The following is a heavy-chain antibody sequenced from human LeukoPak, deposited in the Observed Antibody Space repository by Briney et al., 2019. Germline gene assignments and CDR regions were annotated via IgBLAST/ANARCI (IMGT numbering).Heavy chain of an antibody. CDR2: FYSGGST. V-gene: IGHV3-53*01. CDR1: GFTVSSDY. CDR3: AKVGGGDARDY. J-gene: IGHJ4*02. Sequence: PGGSLRLSCAASGFTVSSDYMSWVRQAPGKGLEWVSVFYSGGSTYYADSVKGRFTISRDNSKNTLYLQMNSLRAEDTAVYYCAKVGGGDARDYWGQGTLVTVSS. D-gene: IGHD2-21*02.